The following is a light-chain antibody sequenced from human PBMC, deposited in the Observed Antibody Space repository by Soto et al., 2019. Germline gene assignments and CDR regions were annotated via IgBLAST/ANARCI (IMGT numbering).Light chain of an antibody. Sequence: DIQMTQSPTSLSASVGDRVTITCRASQDIRNFGAWYQQKPGKAPKLLIYAASTLQSGVPSRFSGSGSGTDFTLTINSLQAEDVATCSCQKYSSVPVFGPGTKVEIK. J-gene: IGKJ3*01. CDR1: QDIRNF. V-gene: IGKV1-27*01. CDR2: AAS. CDR3: QKYSSVPV.